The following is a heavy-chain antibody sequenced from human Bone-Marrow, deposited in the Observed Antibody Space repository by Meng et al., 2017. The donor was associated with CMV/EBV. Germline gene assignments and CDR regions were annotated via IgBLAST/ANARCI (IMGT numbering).Heavy chain of an antibody. Sequence: GESLKISCAASGFTFSSYSMNWVRQAPGKGLEWVSSISSSSSYIYYADSVKGRFTISRDNSKNTLYLQMNSLRAEDTAVYYCARAAADYYYYYGMDVWGQGTTVTVSS. CDR2: ISSSSSYI. CDR3: ARAAADYYYYYGMDV. V-gene: IGHV3-21*01. J-gene: IGHJ6*02. CDR1: GFTFSSYS. D-gene: IGHD6-13*01.